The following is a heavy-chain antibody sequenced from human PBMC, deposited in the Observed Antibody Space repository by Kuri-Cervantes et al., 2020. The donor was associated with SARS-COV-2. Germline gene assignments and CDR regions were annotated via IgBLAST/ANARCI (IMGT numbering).Heavy chain of an antibody. Sequence: GGSLRLSCAASGFTFSSYGMHWVRQAPGKGLEWVAFIRYDGSNKYYADSVKGRFTISRDNSKNTLYLQMNSLRAEDTAVYYCARDVVAAAGGAGWFDPWGQGTLVTVSS. CDR1: GFTFSSYG. D-gene: IGHD6-13*01. J-gene: IGHJ5*02. V-gene: IGHV3-30*02. CDR3: ARDVVAAAGGAGWFDP. CDR2: IRYDGSNK.